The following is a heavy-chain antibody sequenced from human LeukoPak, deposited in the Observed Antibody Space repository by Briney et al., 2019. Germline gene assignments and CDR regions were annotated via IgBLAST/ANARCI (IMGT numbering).Heavy chain of an antibody. CDR3: AKAPKGSCRGALCHSFDY. CDR1: GFTFSGYW. CDR2: IKEDGGEG. V-gene: IGHV3-7*03. J-gene: IGHJ4*02. D-gene: IGHD2-15*01. Sequence: PGGSLRLSCAASGFTFSGYWMTWVRQAPGKGLEWVANIKEDGGEGYYVDSVRGRFTISRDNSRNTLYLQMNSLRVEDTAVYYCAKAPKGSCRGALCHSFDYWGQGTLVAVSS.